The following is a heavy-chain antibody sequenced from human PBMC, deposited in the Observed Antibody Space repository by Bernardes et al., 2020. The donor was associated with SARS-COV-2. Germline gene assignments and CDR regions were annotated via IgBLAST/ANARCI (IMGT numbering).Heavy chain of an antibody. CDR1: GYTFTELS. CDR3: VHYVWGSYRYPYFDY. J-gene: IGHJ4*02. CDR2: SDPEDGET. Sequence: ASVKVSCKVSGYTFTELSMHWVRQAPGKGLEWMGGSDPEDGETIYAQKFQGRVTMTEDTSTDTAYMELSSLRSEDTAVYYCVHYVWGSYRYPYFDYWGQGTLVTVSS. D-gene: IGHD3-16*02. V-gene: IGHV1-24*01.